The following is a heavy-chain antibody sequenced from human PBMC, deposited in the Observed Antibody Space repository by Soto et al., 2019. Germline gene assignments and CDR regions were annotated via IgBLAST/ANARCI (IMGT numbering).Heavy chain of an antibody. V-gene: IGHV3-11*06. CDR1: GFTFSDYY. CDR3: ERRNDYWYFDL. Sequence: GGSLRLSGAASGFTFSDYYISWIRQAPGKGLEWVSYISSSSSYTNYADSVKGRFTISRDNAKNSLYLQMNSLRAEDTAVYYCERRNDYWYFDLWGRGNLFDVYS. J-gene: IGHJ2*01. CDR2: ISSSSSYT.